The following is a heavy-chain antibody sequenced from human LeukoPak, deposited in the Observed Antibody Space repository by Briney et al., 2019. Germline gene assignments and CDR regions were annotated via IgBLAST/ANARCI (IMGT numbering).Heavy chain of an antibody. Sequence: GRFLRLSCAASGFTFSSYAMYWVRQAPGKGLEWVAFIRYDGSNKYYADSVKGRFTISRDNSKNTLYLQMNSLRAEDTAVYYCAKDGRIGYCSSTSCYVGYFDYWGQGTLVTVSS. V-gene: IGHV3-30*02. CDR2: IRYDGSNK. J-gene: IGHJ4*02. CDR1: GFTFSSYA. CDR3: AKDGRIGYCSSTSCYVGYFDY. D-gene: IGHD2-2*01.